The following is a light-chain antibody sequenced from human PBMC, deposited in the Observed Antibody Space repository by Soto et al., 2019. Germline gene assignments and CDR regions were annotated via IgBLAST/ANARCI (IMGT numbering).Light chain of an antibody. Sequence: DILMTQSPSSLSAAVEDRAIITCRASQSISNHLNWYQQKPGKAPKLLIFGASSLKSGVPSRFSGSRSGPDFTLTISSLQPEDFATYYCQQSYSSPPTFGQGTKVDIK. CDR2: GAS. V-gene: IGKV1-39*01. CDR1: QSISNH. J-gene: IGKJ1*01. CDR3: QQSYSSPPT.